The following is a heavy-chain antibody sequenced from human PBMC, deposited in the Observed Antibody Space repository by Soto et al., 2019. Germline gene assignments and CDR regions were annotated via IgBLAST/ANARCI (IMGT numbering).Heavy chain of an antibody. Sequence: GGSLRLSCAASGFTFSSYSMNWVRQAPGKGLEWVSYISSSSSTIYYADSVKGRFTISRDNAKNSLYLQMNSLRAEDTAVYYCAPHYYDSSGYYFVSHYWGQGTLVTVSS. CDR2: ISSSSSTI. CDR3: APHYYDSSGYYFVSHY. V-gene: IGHV3-48*01. CDR1: GFTFSSYS. J-gene: IGHJ4*02. D-gene: IGHD3-22*01.